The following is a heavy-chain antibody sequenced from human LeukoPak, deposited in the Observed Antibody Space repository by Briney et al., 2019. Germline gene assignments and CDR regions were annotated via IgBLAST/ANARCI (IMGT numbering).Heavy chain of an antibody. J-gene: IGHJ3*02. CDR1: GFTFSSYA. CDR3: AKAYYYDSTGSIDAFDI. CDR2: ISGSVGST. D-gene: IGHD3-22*01. V-gene: IGHV3-23*01. Sequence: PGGSLTLSCAASGFTFSSYAMSWVSQAPGEGLEWVAAISGSVGSTYYTDSVKGRFTISRDNSKNTLYLQMNSLRVEDTAIYYCAKAYYYDSTGSIDAFDIWGQGTMVTVSS.